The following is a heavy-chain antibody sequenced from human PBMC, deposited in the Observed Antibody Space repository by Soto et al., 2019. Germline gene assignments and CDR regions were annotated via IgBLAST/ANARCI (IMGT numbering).Heavy chain of an antibody. CDR3: ASRGGTGTPYYYYGMDV. CDR1: GGSFSGYY. CDR2: INHSGST. J-gene: IGHJ6*02. D-gene: IGHD1-1*01. V-gene: IGHV4-34*01. Sequence: SETLSLTCAVYGGSFSGYYWSWIRQPPGKGLEWIGEINHSGSTNYNPSLKSRVTISVDTSKNQFSLKLSSVTAADTAVYYCASRGGTGTPYYYYGMDVWGQGTTVTVSS.